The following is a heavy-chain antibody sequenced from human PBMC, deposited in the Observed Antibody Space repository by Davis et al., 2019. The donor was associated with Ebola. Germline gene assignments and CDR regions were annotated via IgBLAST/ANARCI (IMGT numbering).Heavy chain of an antibody. CDR1: GFTFSSYA. V-gene: IGHV3-23*01. J-gene: IGHJ4*02. D-gene: IGHD3-3*01. CDR3: ATAGGADLDDY. Sequence: GSLRLSCAASGFTFSSYAMSWVRQAPGKGLEWVSAISGSGGSTYYADSVKGRFTISRDNAKNSLYLQMNSLRVEDTAVYYCATAGGADLDDYWGQGTLVTVSS. CDR2: ISGSGGST.